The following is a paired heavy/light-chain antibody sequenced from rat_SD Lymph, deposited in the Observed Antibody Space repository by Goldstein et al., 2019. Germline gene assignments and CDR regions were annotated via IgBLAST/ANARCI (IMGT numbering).Light chain of an antibody. V-gene: IGKV22S2*01. Sequence: IQMTQSPSLLSASVGDRVTLSCKAGQNINNYLAWYQQKLGEAPKLLIYNANSLQTGIPSRFSGSGSGTDFTLTISSLQPEDVATYFCQQYNSWNTFGAGTKLELK. CDR1: QNINNY. CDR2: NAN. J-gene: IGKJ2-1*01. CDR3: QQYNSWNT.
Heavy chain of an antibody. CDR2: ISSGSSYI. Sequence: EVQLVESGGGLVQPGRSLKLSCVASGFTFSNYGMNWIRQAPGKGLEWVAYISSGSSYIYYAETVKGRFTISRDNAKNTLYLQMTSLRSEDTALYYCARRLRITIAATKASYVMDAWGQGASVTVSS. D-gene: IGHD1-2*01. CDR3: ARRLRITIAATKASYVMDA. J-gene: IGHJ4*01. V-gene: IGHV5-34*01. CDR1: GFTFSNYG.